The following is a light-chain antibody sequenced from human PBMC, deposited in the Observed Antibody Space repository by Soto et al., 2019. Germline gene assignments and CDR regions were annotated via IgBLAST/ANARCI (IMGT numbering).Light chain of an antibody. J-gene: IGLJ1*01. CDR1: SSNIRAGHD. CDR3: QSYDSSLRGDV. CDR2: GNS. V-gene: IGLV1-40*01. Sequence: QSVLTQPPSVSGAPGQRVTISCTGSSSNIRAGHDVHWYQQLPGTAPKLLISGNSNRPSGVPDRLSGSKSDTSASLAITGLQAEDEADYYCQSYDSSLRGDVFGTGTKVTVL.